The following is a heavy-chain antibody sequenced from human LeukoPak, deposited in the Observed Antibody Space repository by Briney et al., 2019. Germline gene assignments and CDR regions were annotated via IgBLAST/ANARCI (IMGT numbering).Heavy chain of an antibody. D-gene: IGHD2-8*01. Sequence: SETLSLTCAVYGGSFSGYYWSWIRQPPGKGLEWIGEINHSGSTNYNPSLKSRVTISVDTSKNQFSLKLSSVTAADTAVYYCARAADIVLMVYARVYYMDVWGEGTTVTVSS. CDR3: ARAADIVLMVYARVYYMDV. J-gene: IGHJ6*03. CDR1: GGSFSGYY. CDR2: INHSGST. V-gene: IGHV4-34*01.